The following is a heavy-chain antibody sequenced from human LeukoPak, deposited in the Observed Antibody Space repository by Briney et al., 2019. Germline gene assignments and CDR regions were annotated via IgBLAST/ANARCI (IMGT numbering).Heavy chain of an antibody. V-gene: IGHV3-30-3*01. D-gene: IGHD1-1*01. Sequence: PGGSLRLSCAASGFTFSNFWMSWVRQAPGRGLEWVAVISYDGSKKYYADSVKGRFTVSRDNPKNTLYLQMNSLRAEDTAVYYCARGRSGIYDTFDIWGQGTMVTVSS. J-gene: IGHJ3*02. CDR2: ISYDGSKK. CDR1: GFTFSNFW. CDR3: ARGRSGIYDTFDI.